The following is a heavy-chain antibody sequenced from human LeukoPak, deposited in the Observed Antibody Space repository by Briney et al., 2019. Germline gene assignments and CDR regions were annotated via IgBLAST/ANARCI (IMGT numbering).Heavy chain of an antibody. J-gene: IGHJ3*02. CDR2: MNPNSGNT. D-gene: IGHD2-2*01. V-gene: IGHV1-8*01. CDR3: ARVLYCSSTSCYHGLDAFDI. CDR1: GYTFTSYD. Sequence: ASVKVSCKASGYTFTSYDINWVRQATGQGLEWMGWMNPNSGNTGYAQKFQGRVTMTRNTSISTAYMELSSLRSEDTAVYYCARVLYCSSTSCYHGLDAFDIWGQGTMVTVSS.